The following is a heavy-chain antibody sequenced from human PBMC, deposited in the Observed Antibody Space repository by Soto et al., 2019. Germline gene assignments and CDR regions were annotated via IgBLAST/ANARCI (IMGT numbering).Heavy chain of an antibody. Sequence: SETLSLTCAVSGYSISSSNWWGWIRQPPGKGLEWIGYIYYSGTTYYNPSLKSRVTMSVDTSKNQFSLKLSSVTAADTAVYYCASYCNNGVCYTNFQHWGQGTLVTVSS. CDR2: IYYSGTT. D-gene: IGHD2-8*01. CDR1: GYSISSSNW. J-gene: IGHJ1*01. V-gene: IGHV4-28*01. CDR3: ASYCNNGVCYTNFQH.